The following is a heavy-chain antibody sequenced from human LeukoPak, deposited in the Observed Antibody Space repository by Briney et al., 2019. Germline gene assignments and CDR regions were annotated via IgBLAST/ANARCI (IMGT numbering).Heavy chain of an antibody. CDR2: IYYSGST. Sequence: PSETLSLTCTVSGGSISSHYWSWIRQPPGKGLEWIGYIYYSGSTNYNPSLKSRVTISVDTSKNQFSLKLSSVTAADTAVYYCARLGYFFRSGYYIWYYYYMDVWGKGTTVTVSS. J-gene: IGHJ6*03. CDR3: ARLGYFFRSGYYIWYYYYMDV. D-gene: IGHD3-3*01. V-gene: IGHV4-59*11. CDR1: GGSISSHY.